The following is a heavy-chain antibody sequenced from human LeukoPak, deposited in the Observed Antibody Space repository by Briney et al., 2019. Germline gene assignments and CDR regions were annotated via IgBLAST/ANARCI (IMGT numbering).Heavy chain of an antibody. CDR1: GGSISSYY. D-gene: IGHD3-22*01. J-gene: IGHJ4*02. CDR2: IYYSGST. Sequence: SETLSLTCTVSGGSISSYYWSWLRQPPGKGLEWIGYIYYSGSTNYNPSLKSRVTISVDTSKNQFSLKLSSVTAADTAVYYCARHGDYYDSSGYLDYWGQGTLVTVSS. CDR3: ARHGDYYDSSGYLDY. V-gene: IGHV4-59*08.